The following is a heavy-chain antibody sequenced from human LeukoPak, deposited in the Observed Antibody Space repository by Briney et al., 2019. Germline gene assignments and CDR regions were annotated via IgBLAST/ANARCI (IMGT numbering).Heavy chain of an antibody. CDR2: INPNSGGT. CDR3: ARETGYSGYDTDY. CDR1: GYTFTGYY. Sequence: ASVKVSCKASGYTFTGYYMHWVRQAPGQGLEWMGWINPNSGGTNYAQKFQGRVTMTRDTSISTAYMELSRLRSDDTAVYYCARETGYSGYDTDYRGQGTLVTVSS. D-gene: IGHD5-12*01. J-gene: IGHJ4*02. V-gene: IGHV1-2*02.